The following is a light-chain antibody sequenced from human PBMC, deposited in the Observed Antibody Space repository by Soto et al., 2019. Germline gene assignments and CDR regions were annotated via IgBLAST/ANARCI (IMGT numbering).Light chain of an antibody. J-gene: IGKJ2*01. Sequence: EIVLTQSPATLSLSPGERATLSCRASQSVSNFLAWYQQKPGQAPRVIIYDESTRATGIPARFNGSGSGTDYPLITSSLEPEDFAVYYFQQRSYWPVIVGQGTKLEIK. V-gene: IGKV3-11*01. CDR2: DES. CDR1: QSVSNF. CDR3: QQRSYWPVI.